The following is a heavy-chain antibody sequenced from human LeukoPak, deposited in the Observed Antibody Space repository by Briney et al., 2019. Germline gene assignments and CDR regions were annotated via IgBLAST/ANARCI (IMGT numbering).Heavy chain of an antibody. Sequence: GGSLRLSCAASGFTFSRYAMSWVRQAPGKGLEWVSSIGGSGGTTYYADSVQGRFTISRDNSRNTLYLQMNSLRAEDTAVYHCAKDDSYIRFYSWGQGTLVPVSS. J-gene: IGHJ5*01. V-gene: IGHV3-23*01. CDR1: GFTFSRYA. CDR3: AKDDSYIRFYS. D-gene: IGHD3-22*01. CDR2: IGGSGGTT.